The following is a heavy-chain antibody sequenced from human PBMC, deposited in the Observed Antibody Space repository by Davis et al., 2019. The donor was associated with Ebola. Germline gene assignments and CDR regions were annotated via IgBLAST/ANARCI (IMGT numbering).Heavy chain of an antibody. J-gene: IGHJ4*02. D-gene: IGHD4-17*01. CDR1: GGSVSSGSYY. Sequence: SETLSLTCTVSGGSVSSGSYYWSWIRQPPGKGLEWIGYISYSGSTYYNPSLKSRVTISVDTSKNQFSLKLSSVTAADTAVYYCARSIYGDRLDYWGQGTLVTVSS. V-gene: IGHV4-61*01. CDR2: ISYSGST. CDR3: ARSIYGDRLDY.